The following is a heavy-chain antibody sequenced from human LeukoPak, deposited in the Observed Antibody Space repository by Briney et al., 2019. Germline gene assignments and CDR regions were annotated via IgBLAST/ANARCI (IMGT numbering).Heavy chain of an antibody. CDR2: INRRGHT. D-gene: IGHD2-21*02. V-gene: IGHV3-43*01. J-gene: IGHJ4*02. CDR1: GFTFDRFT. Sequence: GGSLRLSCAASGFTFDRFTIHWVRQTPGKGLEWVSLINRRGHTFYADSVEGRFTISRDNSRNSVFLQMNSLRPEDTALYHCAKEVDCPSDCLFFHSWGQGTLVTVSS. CDR3: AKEVDCPSDCLFFHS.